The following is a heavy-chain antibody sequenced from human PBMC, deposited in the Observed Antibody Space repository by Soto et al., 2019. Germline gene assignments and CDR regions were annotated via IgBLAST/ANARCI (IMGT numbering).Heavy chain of an antibody. CDR3: ARDLVVPAAMLGGRFGY. J-gene: IGHJ4*02. CDR1: GFTFSSYS. V-gene: IGHV3-21*01. CDR2: ISSSSSYI. D-gene: IGHD2-2*01. Sequence: GGSLRLSCAASGFTFSSYSMNWVRQAPGKGLEWVSSISSSSSYIYYADSVKGRFTISRDNAKNSLYLQMNSLRAEDTAVYYCARDLVVPAAMLGGRFGYWGQGTLVTVSS.